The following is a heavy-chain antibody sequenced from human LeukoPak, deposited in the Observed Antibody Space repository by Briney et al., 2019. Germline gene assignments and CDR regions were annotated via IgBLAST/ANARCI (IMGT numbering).Heavy chain of an antibody. D-gene: IGHD2-2*01. J-gene: IGHJ6*03. CDR1: GFTFSSYA. V-gene: IGHV3-64*01. CDR2: ISSNGGST. CDR3: ARDWFGCSSTSCFSPNYMDV. Sequence: GGSLRLSCAASGFTFSSYAMHLVRQAPGKGLEYVSAISSNGGSTYYANSVKGRFTISRDNSKNTLYLQMGSLRAEDIAVYYCARDWFGCSSTSCFSPNYMDVWGKGTTVTVSS.